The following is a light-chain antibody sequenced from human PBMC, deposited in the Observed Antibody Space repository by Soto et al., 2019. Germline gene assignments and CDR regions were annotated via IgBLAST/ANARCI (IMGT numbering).Light chain of an antibody. V-gene: IGKV1-27*01. CDR3: QKYHSAPSLT. Sequence: DIQMTQSPSSLSASVGDRVTITCRASQGVSNFLAWYQQKPGKVPKLLIYAASTLQSGVPSRFSGSESGTDFTLTSSSLQPEDVATYSCQKYHSAPSLTFGGETKVEIK. CDR2: AAS. J-gene: IGKJ4*01. CDR1: QGVSNF.